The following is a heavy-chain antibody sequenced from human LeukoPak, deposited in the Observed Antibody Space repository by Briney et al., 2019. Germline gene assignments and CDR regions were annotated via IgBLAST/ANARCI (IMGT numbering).Heavy chain of an antibody. Sequence: ASVKVSCKTSGYTFTNYGMHWVRQAPRQSPEWMGWINTGNGNTKSSQKFQDRVTLTRDTSASTAYMELNSLDSEDTAVYYCAREAYSSSSIDYWGQGTLVTVSS. CDR2: INTGNGNT. D-gene: IGHD6-13*01. CDR1: GYTFTNYG. CDR3: AREAYSSSSIDY. V-gene: IGHV1-3*04. J-gene: IGHJ4*02.